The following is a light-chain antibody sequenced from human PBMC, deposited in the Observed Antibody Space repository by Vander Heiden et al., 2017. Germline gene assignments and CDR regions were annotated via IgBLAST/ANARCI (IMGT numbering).Light chain of an antibody. CDR2: KTS. J-gene: IGKJ3*01. V-gene: IGKV1-5*03. Sequence: DIQMTQSPSTLSASVGDRVTITCRASQTINSNLGWYQKKPGKAPKVLIYKTSTLESGVPSRFSGSASGTEFTLTISSLQPDDFATYYCLQYLSYPFTFGHGTKVDMK. CDR3: LQYLSYPFT. CDR1: QTINSN.